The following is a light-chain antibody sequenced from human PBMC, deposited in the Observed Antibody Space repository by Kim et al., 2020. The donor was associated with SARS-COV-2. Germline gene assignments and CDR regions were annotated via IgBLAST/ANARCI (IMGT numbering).Light chain of an antibody. Sequence: SYELTQPPSVSVAPGKTARITCGGNNIGSKSVHWYQQKPGQAPVLVIYYDSDRPSGIPERLSGSNSGNTATLTISRVEAGAGADYYCQGWVSSGDNRVFG. CDR2: YDS. CDR3: QGWVSSGDNRV. V-gene: IGLV3-21*04. J-gene: IGLJ3*02. CDR1: NIGSKS.